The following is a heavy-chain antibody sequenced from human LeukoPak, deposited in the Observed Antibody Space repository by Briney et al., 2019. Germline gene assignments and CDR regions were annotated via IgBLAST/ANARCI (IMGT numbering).Heavy chain of an antibody. Sequence: PGGSLRLSCAASGFTFSSYVMSWVRQAPGKGPEWVSAISGSGGSTYYAVSVKGRFTISRDNSKNTLNLQMNSLRAEDTAVYYCARQLWLDYWGQGTLVTVSS. J-gene: IGHJ4*02. V-gene: IGHV3-23*01. CDR3: ARQLWLDY. CDR1: GFTFSSYV. CDR2: ISGSGGST. D-gene: IGHD5-18*01.